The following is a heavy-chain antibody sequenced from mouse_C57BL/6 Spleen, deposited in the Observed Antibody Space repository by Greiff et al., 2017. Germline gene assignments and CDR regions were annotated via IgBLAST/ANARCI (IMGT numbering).Heavy chain of an antibody. CDR3: ARHDGYYEGYFDV. Sequence: EVKLEESGGDLVKPGGSLKLSCAASGFTFSSYGMSWVRQTPDKRLEWVATISSGGSYTYYPDSVKGRFTISRDNAKNTLYLQMSSLKSEDTAMYYCARHDGYYEGYFDVWGTGTTVTVSS. CDR1: GFTFSSYG. J-gene: IGHJ1*03. V-gene: IGHV5-6*02. CDR2: ISSGGSYT. D-gene: IGHD2-3*01.